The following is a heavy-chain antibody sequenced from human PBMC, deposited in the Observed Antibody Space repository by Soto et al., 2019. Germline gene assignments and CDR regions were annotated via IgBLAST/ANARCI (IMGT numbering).Heavy chain of an antibody. Sequence: QVQLVQSGAEVKKPGASVKVSCKASGYTFTSYDMHWVRQAPGQRLEWMGWINAGNGNTKYSQKFQGRVTITRDTSASTAYMELSSRRSEDTAVYYCARDLGASDWFDPWGQGTLVTVSS. CDR3: ARDLGASDWFDP. J-gene: IGHJ5*02. V-gene: IGHV1-3*01. CDR1: GYTFTSYD. CDR2: INAGNGNT. D-gene: IGHD1-26*01.